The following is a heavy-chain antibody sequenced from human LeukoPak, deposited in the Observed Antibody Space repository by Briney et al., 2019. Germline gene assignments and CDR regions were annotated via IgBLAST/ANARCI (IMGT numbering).Heavy chain of an antibody. Sequence: PSETLSLTCTASGGSISSYYWSWIRQPPGKGLEWMGYIYYSGSTNYNPSLKSRVTISVDTSKNQFSLKLSSVTAADTAVYYCARERIPYSSSPGAFDIWGQGTMVTVSS. CDR3: ARERIPYSSSPGAFDI. CDR1: GGSISSYY. V-gene: IGHV4-59*01. J-gene: IGHJ3*02. CDR2: IYYSGST. D-gene: IGHD6-6*01.